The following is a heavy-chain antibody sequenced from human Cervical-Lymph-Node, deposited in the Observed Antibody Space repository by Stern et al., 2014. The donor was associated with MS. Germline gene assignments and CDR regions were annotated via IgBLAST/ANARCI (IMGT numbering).Heavy chain of an antibody. D-gene: IGHD1-26*01. CDR3: ARISLGSGIDY. CDR2: INPNIGAT. Sequence: DQLVQSGAEVKKPGASVKVTCKTAENTFTGYYIHWVRQAPGQGLEWMGCINPNIGATNYAQRFQDRVSLTSDTSNSLAYMELDRLTSGDTAVYYCARISLGSGIDYWGQGSLVTVSS. J-gene: IGHJ4*02. CDR1: ENTFTGYY. V-gene: IGHV1-2*02.